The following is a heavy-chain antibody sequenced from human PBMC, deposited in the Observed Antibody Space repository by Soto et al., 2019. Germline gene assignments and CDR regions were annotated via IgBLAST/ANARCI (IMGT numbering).Heavy chain of an antibody. CDR2: IYYSGST. CDR3: ARDRVGADNSDAFDI. V-gene: IGHV4-31*03. Sequence: QVQLQESGPGLVKPSQTLSLTCTVSGGSISSGGYYWSWIRQHPGKGLGWIGDIYYSGSTYYNASLMSRVTISVDTSKNQFSLKLSSVTAADTAVYYCARDRVGADNSDAFDIWGQGTMVTVSS. J-gene: IGHJ3*02. D-gene: IGHD1-26*01. CDR1: GGSISSGGYY.